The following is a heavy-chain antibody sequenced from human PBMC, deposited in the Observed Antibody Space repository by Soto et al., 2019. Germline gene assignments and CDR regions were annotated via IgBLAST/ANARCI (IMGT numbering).Heavy chain of an antibody. D-gene: IGHD6-13*01. CDR1: GGSFSDYY. J-gene: IGHJ4*02. V-gene: IGHV4-34*01. CDR2: INHSGST. CDR3: ARGVKQQLERSWYFEF. Sequence: SETLSLTCAGYGGSFSDYYWGWIRQPPGKGLEWIGEINHSGSTNYNPSLKSRVTISVDTSKNQFSLKLTSVTAADTAVYFCARGVKQQLERSWYFEFWGQETLVTVSS.